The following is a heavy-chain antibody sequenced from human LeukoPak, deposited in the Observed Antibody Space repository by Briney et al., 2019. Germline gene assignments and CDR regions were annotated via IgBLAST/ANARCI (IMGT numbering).Heavy chain of an antibody. Sequence: SETLSLTCTVSGGSISSSSYYWGWIRQPPGKGLEWIGSIYYSGSTYYNPSLKSRVTISVDTSKNQFSLKLSSVTAADTAVYYCARGDGDYPIWYFDLWGRGTLVTVSS. V-gene: IGHV4-39*01. D-gene: IGHD4-17*01. J-gene: IGHJ2*01. CDR3: ARGDGDYPIWYFDL. CDR1: GGSISSSSYY. CDR2: IYYSGST.